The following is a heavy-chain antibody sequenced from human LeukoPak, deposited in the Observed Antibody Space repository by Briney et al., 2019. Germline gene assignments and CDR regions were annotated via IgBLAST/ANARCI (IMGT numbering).Heavy chain of an antibody. J-gene: IGHJ4*02. D-gene: IGHD6-25*01. CDR1: GGTFSSYA. Sequence: VKVSCKASGGTFSSYAISWVRQAPGQGLEWMGGIIPIFGTANYAQKFQGRVTITADESTSTAYMELSSLRSEDTAVYYCATARLSTYYFDXWGXGTXVTVSS. V-gene: IGHV1-69*01. CDR2: IIPIFGTA. CDR3: ATARLSTYYFDX.